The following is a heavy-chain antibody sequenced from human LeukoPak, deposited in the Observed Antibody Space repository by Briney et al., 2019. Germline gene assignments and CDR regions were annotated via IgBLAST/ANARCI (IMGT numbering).Heavy chain of an antibody. J-gene: IGHJ6*02. CDR2: IDSSGNTR. V-gene: IGHV3-48*03. CDR3: ARSFRLYGMDV. Sequence: PGGSLRLSCAASGFIFSSFEMSWVRQAPGKGLQWVSYIDSSGNTRYYADSVKGRFTISRDNAQNSLYLQMNSLRVEDTAVYYCARSFRLYGMDVWGQGTTVTVSS. CDR1: GFIFSSFE. D-gene: IGHD3-10*01.